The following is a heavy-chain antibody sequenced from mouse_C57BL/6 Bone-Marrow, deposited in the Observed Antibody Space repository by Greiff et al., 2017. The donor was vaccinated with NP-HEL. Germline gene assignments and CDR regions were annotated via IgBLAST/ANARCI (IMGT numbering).Heavy chain of an antibody. Sequence: QVQLKQPGAELVRPGSSVKLSCKASGYTFTSYWMHWVKQRPIQGLEWIGNIDPSDSETNYNQKFKDKATLTVDKSSSTAYMQLSSLTSEDSAVYYCARRANWAWFAYWGQGTLVTVSA. V-gene: IGHV1-52*01. CDR2: IDPSDSET. CDR1: GYTFTSYW. CDR3: ARRANWAWFAY. J-gene: IGHJ3*01. D-gene: IGHD4-1*01.